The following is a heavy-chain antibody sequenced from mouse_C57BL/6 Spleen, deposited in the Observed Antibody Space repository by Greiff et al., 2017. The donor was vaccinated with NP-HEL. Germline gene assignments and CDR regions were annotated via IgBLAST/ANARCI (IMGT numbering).Heavy chain of an antibody. V-gene: IGHV1-69*01. D-gene: IGHD1-1*01. Sequence: QVQLQQPGAELVMPGASVKLSCKASGYTFTSYWMHWVKQRPGQGLEWIGEIDPSDSYTNYNQKVKGKSTLTVDKSSSTAYMQLSSLTSEDSAVYYCARPSHYYGSSYPYYFDYWGQGTTLTVSS. CDR3: ARPSHYYGSSYPYYFDY. CDR1: GYTFTSYW. CDR2: IDPSDSYT. J-gene: IGHJ2*01.